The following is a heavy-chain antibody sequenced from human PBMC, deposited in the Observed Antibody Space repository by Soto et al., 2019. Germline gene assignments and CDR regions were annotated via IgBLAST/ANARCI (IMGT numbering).Heavy chain of an antibody. D-gene: IGHD1-1*01. Sequence: QVQLVESGGGVVQPGGSLRLSCAASGFTFDAYGFHWVRQAPGKGLEWVAVVWSNGNLKYYADSVKGRFTISRDSSKSALNLQMNSLRADDTAVYYSARIQLDTIMALDYWGQGTLVTVSS. CDR1: GFTFDAYG. V-gene: IGHV3-33*01. J-gene: IGHJ4*02. CDR2: VWSNGNLK. CDR3: ARIQLDTIMALDY.